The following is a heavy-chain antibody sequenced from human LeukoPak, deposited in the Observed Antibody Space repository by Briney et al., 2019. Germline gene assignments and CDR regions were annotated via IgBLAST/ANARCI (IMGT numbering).Heavy chain of an antibody. CDR2: ISGSGGST. D-gene: IGHD3-9*01. V-gene: IGHV3-23*01. Sequence: PGGSLRLSCAASGFTFSSYAMSWVRQAPGKGLGWVSAISGSGGSTYYADSVKGRFTISRDNSKNTLYLQMNSLRAEDTAVYYCAKRRSVGYDILTGYYRYYFDYWGQGTLVTVSS. CDR3: AKRRSVGYDILTGYYRYYFDY. J-gene: IGHJ4*02. CDR1: GFTFSSYA.